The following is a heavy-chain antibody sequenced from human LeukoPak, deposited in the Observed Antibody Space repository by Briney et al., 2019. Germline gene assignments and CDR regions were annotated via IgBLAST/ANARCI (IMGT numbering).Heavy chain of an antibody. CDR2: ISAYNGNT. CDR1: GYTFTGYY. V-gene: IGHV1-18*04. Sequence: VASVKVSCKASGYTFTGYYMHWVRQAPGQGLEWMGWISAYNGNTNYAQKLQGRVTMTTDTSTSTAYMGLRSLRSDDTAVYYCARGGVPAADYYMDVWGKGTTVTISS. J-gene: IGHJ6*03. D-gene: IGHD2-2*01. CDR3: ARGGVPAADYYMDV.